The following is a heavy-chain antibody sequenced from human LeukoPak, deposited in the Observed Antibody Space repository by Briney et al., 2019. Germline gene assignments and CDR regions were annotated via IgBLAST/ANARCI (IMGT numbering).Heavy chain of an antibody. CDR3: ARFRYGSGRYFDF. V-gene: IGHV2-5*02. CDR2: IYWDDEK. D-gene: IGHD3-10*01. CDR1: GFFLAGSGVG. Sequence: SGPTLVNPTQTLTLTCTFSGFFLAGSGVGVAWVRQSPGQALDSLALIYWDDEKLYNPSLEGRLTITKDNSKNQVVLTMTNMDPVDTGTYFCARFRYGSGRYFDFWGQGTPVTVSS. J-gene: IGHJ4*02.